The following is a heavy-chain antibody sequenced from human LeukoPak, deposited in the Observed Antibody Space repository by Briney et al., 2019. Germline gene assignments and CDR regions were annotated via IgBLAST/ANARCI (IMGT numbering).Heavy chain of an antibody. CDR3: ARSGRFGDPTLDY. CDR2: IYTSRST. CDR1: GGSISSYY. D-gene: IGHD3-10*01. V-gene: IGHV4-4*07. Sequence: ASETLSLTCTVSGGSISSYYWSWIRQTAGKGLGWIGRIYTSRSTNYNPSLKSRVTMSVDTSKNQFSLKLSSVTAADTAVYYCARSGRFGDPTLDYWGQGTLVTVSS. J-gene: IGHJ4*02.